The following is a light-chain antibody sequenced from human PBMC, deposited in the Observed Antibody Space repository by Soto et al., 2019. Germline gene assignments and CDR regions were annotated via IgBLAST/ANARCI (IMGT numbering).Light chain of an antibody. CDR2: DAS. V-gene: IGKV3-11*01. CDR1: QSVSSY. J-gene: IGKJ4*01. CDR3: QQRGSWPLT. Sequence: EIGLTQSPATLSLSPGERATLSCRASQSVSSYLAWYQQKPGQAPRLLIYDASNRATGIPARFSGGGSGTDFTLTISSLEPEDFAVYYCQQRGSWPLTFGGGTKVDIK.